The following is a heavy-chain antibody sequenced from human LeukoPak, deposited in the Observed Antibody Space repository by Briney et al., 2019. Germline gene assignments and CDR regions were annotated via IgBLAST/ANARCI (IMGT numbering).Heavy chain of an antibody. V-gene: IGHV1-8*02. J-gene: IGHJ4*02. D-gene: IGHD2-21*02. CDR3: ARGRERPNCGGDCRSDY. CDR1: GYTFTGYY. Sequence: ASVKVSCKASGYTFTGYYMHWVRQAPGQGLEWMGWMNPNSGNTGYAQKFQGRVTMTRNTSISTAYMELSSLRSEDTAVYYCARGRERPNCGGDCRSDYWGQGTLVTVSS. CDR2: MNPNSGNT.